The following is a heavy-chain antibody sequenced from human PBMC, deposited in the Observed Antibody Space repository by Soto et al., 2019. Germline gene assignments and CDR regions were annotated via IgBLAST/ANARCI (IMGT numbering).Heavy chain of an antibody. CDR2: IYYSGST. J-gene: IGHJ4*02. V-gene: IGHV4-59*01. CDR3: ARVSYYYGSGSYAYFDY. Sequence: PSETLSLTCTVSGGSISSYYWSWIRQPPGKGLEWIGYIYYSGSTNYNPSLKSRVTISVDTSKNQFSLKLSSVTAADTAVYYCARVSYYYGSGSYAYFDYWGQGTLVTVYS. CDR1: GGSISSYY. D-gene: IGHD3-10*01.